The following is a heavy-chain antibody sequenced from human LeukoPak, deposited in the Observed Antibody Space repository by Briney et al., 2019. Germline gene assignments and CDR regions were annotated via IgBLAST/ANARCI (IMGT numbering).Heavy chain of an antibody. CDR2: IYYSWSS. D-gene: IGHD6-19*01. Sequence: KPSETLSLTCNVSGGSISGYYWSWIRQPPGKELEWIGYIYYSWSSNYNPSLKSRVTISIDTYQNQFSLKLSSVTAADTAVYYCATGDETSGWYGYWGQGTLVIVSS. CDR1: GGSISGYY. J-gene: IGHJ4*02. CDR3: ATGDETSGWYGY. V-gene: IGHV4-59*08.